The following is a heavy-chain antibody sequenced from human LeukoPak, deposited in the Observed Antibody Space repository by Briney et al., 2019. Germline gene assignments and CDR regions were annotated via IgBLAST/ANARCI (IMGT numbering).Heavy chain of an antibody. CDR2: IYYSGST. V-gene: IGHV4-59*08. Sequence: PSETLSLTCTVSGGSISSYYWSWIRQPPGKGLEWIGYIYYSGSTNYNPSLKSRVTISVDTSKNQFSLKLSSVTAADTAVYYCARATTMIAYAFDIWGQGTMVTVSS. D-gene: IGHD3-22*01. CDR3: ARATTMIAYAFDI. CDR1: GGSISSYY. J-gene: IGHJ3*02.